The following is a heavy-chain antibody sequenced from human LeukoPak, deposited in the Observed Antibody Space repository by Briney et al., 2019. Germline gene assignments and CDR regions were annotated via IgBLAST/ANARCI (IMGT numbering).Heavy chain of an antibody. CDR3: AHRHDVRGVVVSFDS. D-gene: IGHD3-10*02. CDR1: GFSLSTHGVG. V-gene: IGHV2-5*02. J-gene: IGHJ4*02. CDR2: IYWDDGE. Sequence: SGPALVNPTQTLTLTCTFSGFSLSTHGVGVGWIRQPPGKALKWLALIYWDDGERYSPSLRSRLTITKDTSKNQVVLTMTNMDPVDTATYYCAHRHDVRGVVVSFDSWGQGTLVTVSS.